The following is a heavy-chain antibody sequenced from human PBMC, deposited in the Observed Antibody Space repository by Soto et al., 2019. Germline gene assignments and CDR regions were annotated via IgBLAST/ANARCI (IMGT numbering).Heavy chain of an antibody. CDR3: ARDRYTIWGTTNSHFYGMDV. CDR1: GFTFSSDS. V-gene: IGHV3-48*02. CDR2: ISSGGGTT. D-gene: IGHD3-9*01. Sequence: DVQLVESGGGLVQPGESLRLSCEASGFTFSSDSMNWVRQAPGKGLEWISYISSGGGTTFYADSVRGRFTISRDNAKNSLYLQMNSLRDEDTAVYYCARDRYTIWGTTNSHFYGMDVWGQGTTVTVSS. J-gene: IGHJ6*02.